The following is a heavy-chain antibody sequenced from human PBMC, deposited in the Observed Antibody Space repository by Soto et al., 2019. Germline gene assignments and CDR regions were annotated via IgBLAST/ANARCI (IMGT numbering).Heavy chain of an antibody. J-gene: IGHJ4*02. V-gene: IGHV1-69*01. D-gene: IGHD3-10*01. CDR1: GGTFSSYA. Sequence: QVQLVQSGAEVKKPGSSVKVSCKASGGTFSSYAISWVRQAPGQGLEWMGGIIPIFGTANYAQKFQGRVTITADESTSTAYMELSSLRSEDTAVYYCASEYYYGSESYPYYFDYWGQGTLVTVSS. CDR2: IIPIFGTA. CDR3: ASEYYYGSESYPYYFDY.